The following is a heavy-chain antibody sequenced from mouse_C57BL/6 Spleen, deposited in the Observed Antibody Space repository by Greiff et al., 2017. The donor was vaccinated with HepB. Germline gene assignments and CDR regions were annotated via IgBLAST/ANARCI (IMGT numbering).Heavy chain of an antibody. CDR3: TRARDLGRFAY. V-gene: IGHV5-9-1*02. CDR2: ISSGGDYI. J-gene: IGHJ3*01. CDR1: GFTFSSYA. D-gene: IGHD4-1*01. Sequence: EVKLVESGEGLVKPGGSLKLSCAASGFTFSSYAMSWVRQTPEKRLEWVAYISSGGDYIYYADTVKGRFTISRDNARDTLYLQMSSLKSEDTAMYYCTRARDLGRFAYWGQGTLVTVSA.